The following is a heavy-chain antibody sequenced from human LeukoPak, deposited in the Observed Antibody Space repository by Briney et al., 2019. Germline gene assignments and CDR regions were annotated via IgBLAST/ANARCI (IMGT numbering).Heavy chain of an antibody. V-gene: IGHV3-33*06. CDR1: GFTFSRYG. CDR3: AKGAGATITLCYFDY. Sequence: GGSLRLSCAASGFTFSRYGMHWVRQAPGKGLEWVAVNGSNKYYADSVKGRFTISRDNSKNTLYLQMNSLRAEDTAVYYCAKGAGATITLCYFDYWGQGTLVTVSS. J-gene: IGHJ4*02. CDR2: NGSNK. D-gene: IGHD5-24*01.